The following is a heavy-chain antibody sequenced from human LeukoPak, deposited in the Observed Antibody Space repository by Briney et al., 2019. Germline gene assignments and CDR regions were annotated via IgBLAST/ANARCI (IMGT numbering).Heavy chain of an antibody. V-gene: IGHV3-74*01. CDR3: ARDLWGGDYYYYMDV. CDR1: GFTFSSYW. Sequence: GGSLRLSCAASGFTFSSYWMHWVRHAPGKGLVWVSRINSDGSSTSYADSVKGRFTISRDNAKNTLYLQMNSLRAEDTAVYYCARDLWGGDYYYYMDVWGKGTTVTVSS. D-gene: IGHD3-10*01. CDR2: INSDGSST. J-gene: IGHJ6*03.